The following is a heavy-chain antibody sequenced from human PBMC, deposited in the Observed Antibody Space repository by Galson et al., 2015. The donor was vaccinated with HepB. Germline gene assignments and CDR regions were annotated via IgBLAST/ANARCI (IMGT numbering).Heavy chain of an antibody. Sequence: VSCKASGYTFISYGINWVRQAPGQGLEWMGWISAYSAYNGNTNYAKKFQGRVTMTTDTSTSTAYMELRSLRSDDTAVYYCARAGSSWSQRDAFDIWGQGTMVTVSS. CDR1: GYTFISYG. CDR2: ISAYSAYNGNT. V-gene: IGHV1-18*01. J-gene: IGHJ3*02. D-gene: IGHD6-13*01. CDR3: ARAGSSWSQRDAFDI.